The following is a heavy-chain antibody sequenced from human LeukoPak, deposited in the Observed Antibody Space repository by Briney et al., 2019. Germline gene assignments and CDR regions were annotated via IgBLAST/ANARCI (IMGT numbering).Heavy chain of an antibody. Sequence: ASVKVSCKASGYTFTGYYMHWVRQAPGQGLEWMGWINPNSGGTNYAQKFQGRVTMTRDTSISTVYMELSRLRSDDTAVYYCARDTIVGASRFDYWGQGTLVTVSS. CDR1: GYTFTGYY. CDR2: INPNSGGT. CDR3: ARDTIVGASRFDY. J-gene: IGHJ4*02. V-gene: IGHV1-2*02. D-gene: IGHD1-26*01.